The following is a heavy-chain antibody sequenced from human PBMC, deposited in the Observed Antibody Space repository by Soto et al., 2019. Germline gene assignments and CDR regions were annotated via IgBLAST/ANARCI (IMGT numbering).Heavy chain of an antibody. Sequence: TSETLSLTCTVSGGSITSSSYYWGWIRQPPGKGLEWIGNIYYSGSTYYNPSLKSRVTISVDTSKNQFSLKLSFVTAADTAVYYCMLGSGWKDFDYWGQGTLVTVSS. CDR3: MLGSGWKDFDY. J-gene: IGHJ4*02. V-gene: IGHV4-39*01. D-gene: IGHD3-22*01. CDR2: IYYSGST. CDR1: GGSITSSSYY.